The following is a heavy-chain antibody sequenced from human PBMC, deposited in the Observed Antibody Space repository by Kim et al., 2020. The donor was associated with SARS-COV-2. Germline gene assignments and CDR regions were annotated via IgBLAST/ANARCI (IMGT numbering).Heavy chain of an antibody. J-gene: IGHJ4*02. CDR2: IYYSGST. D-gene: IGHD3-10*01. CDR1: GGSISSSSYY. Sequence: SETLSLTCTVSGGSISSSSYYWGWIRQPPGKGLEWIGSIYYSGSTYYNPSLKSRVTISVDTSKNQFSLKLSSVTAADTAVYYCASDPGWFGELLYYFDYWGQGTLVTVSS. CDR3: ASDPGWFGELLYYFDY. V-gene: IGHV4-39*01.